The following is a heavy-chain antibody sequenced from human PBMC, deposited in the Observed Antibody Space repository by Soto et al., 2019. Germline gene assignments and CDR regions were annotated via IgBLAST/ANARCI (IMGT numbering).Heavy chain of an antibody. Sequence: SETLSLTCAVYGGSFSGYYWSWIRQPPGKGLEWIGEINHSGSTNYNPSLKSRVTISVDTSKNQFSLKLSSVTAADTAVYYCARGRVVTTVTTTTLEFDYWGQGTLVTVSS. CDR3: ARGRVVTTVTTTTLEFDY. V-gene: IGHV4-34*01. CDR1: GGSFSGYY. CDR2: INHSGST. D-gene: IGHD4-4*01. J-gene: IGHJ4*02.